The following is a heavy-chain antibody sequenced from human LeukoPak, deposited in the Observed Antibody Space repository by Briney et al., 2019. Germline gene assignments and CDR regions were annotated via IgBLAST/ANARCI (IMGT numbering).Heavy chain of an antibody. CDR3: ARRWQLVLDY. CDR2: ITYDGSNK. J-gene: IGHJ4*02. CDR1: GFTFSSYA. D-gene: IGHD6-6*01. Sequence: GGSLRLSCAASGFTFSSYAMNWVRQAPGKGLEWVAIITYDGSNKYYADSVKGRFTISRDNSKNTLYLQMNSLRAEDTAVYYCARRWQLVLDYWCQGTLVTVAS. V-gene: IGHV3-30*01.